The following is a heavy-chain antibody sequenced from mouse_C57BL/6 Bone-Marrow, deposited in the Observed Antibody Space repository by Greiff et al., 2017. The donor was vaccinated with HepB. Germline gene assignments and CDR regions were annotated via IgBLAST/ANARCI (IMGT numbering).Heavy chain of an antibody. CDR2: ISDGGSYT. J-gene: IGHJ3*01. V-gene: IGHV5-4*03. CDR1: GFTFSSYA. CDR3: ARSIYYYGSRPFAY. D-gene: IGHD1-1*01. Sequence: EVMLVESGGGLVKPGGSLKLSCAASGFTFSSYAMSWVRQTPEKRLEWVATISDGGSYTYYPDNVKGRFTISRDNAKNNLYLQMSHLKSEDTAMYYCARSIYYYGSRPFAYWGQGTLVTVSA.